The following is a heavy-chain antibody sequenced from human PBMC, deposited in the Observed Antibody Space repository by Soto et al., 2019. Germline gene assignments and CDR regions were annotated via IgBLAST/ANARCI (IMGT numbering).Heavy chain of an antibody. CDR3: ASDLQSTPTYSRRDAFDA. CDR1: SGSISNIKSY. J-gene: IGHJ3*01. CDR2: VFNHGVI. D-gene: IGHD2-15*01. V-gene: IGHV4-39*02. Sequence: QLQLQESGPGLVKPSETLSLTCTVSSGSISNIKSYWAWIRQSPGKCREWIGRVFNHGVIHYNPSLTSRGPVSIDTAESPCSPGLTPTTGGYEATDDCASDLQSTPTYSRRDAFDAWGQGTLVTVSS.